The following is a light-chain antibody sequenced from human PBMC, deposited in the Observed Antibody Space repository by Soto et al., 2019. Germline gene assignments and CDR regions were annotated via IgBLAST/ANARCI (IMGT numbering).Light chain of an antibody. CDR3: QQYNSKRT. CDR1: QSINDW. CDR2: KAS. J-gene: IGKJ1*01. V-gene: IGKV1-5*03. Sequence: DIQMTQSPSTLSASVGDRVTITCRASQSINDWLAWYQQKPGKAPNLLIYKASSLESGVPSRFSGSGSGTEFTLTISSLQPDDFATYYCQQYNSKRTFGQGTKVDIK.